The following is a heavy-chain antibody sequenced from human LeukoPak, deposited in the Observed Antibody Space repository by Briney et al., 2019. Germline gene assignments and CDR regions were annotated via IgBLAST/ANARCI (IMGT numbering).Heavy chain of an antibody. CDR1: GGSISSYY. D-gene: IGHD3-10*01. Sequence: PSETLSLTCTVSGGSISSYYWSWVRQPPEKGLEWIGYIYYSGSTNYNPSLKSRVTISVDTSKNQFSLQLTSVTAADTAVYFCTRGGSNFGYWGQGTLVTVSS. V-gene: IGHV4-59*01. CDR3: TRGGSNFGY. J-gene: IGHJ4*02. CDR2: IYYSGST.